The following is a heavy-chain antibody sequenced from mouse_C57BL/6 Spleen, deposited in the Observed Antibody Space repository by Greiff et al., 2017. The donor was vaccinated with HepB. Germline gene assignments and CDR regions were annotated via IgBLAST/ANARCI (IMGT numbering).Heavy chain of an antibody. J-gene: IGHJ2*01. V-gene: IGHV5-4*01. CDR3: ARDQGYGYDGYYFDY. CDR2: ISDGGSYT. D-gene: IGHD2-2*01. Sequence: EVQVVESGGGLVKPGGSLKLSCAASGFTFSSYAMSWVRQTPEKRLEWVATISDGGSYTYYPDNVKGRFTISRDNAKNNLYLQMSHLKSEDTAMYYCARDQGYGYDGYYFDYWGQGTTLTVSS. CDR1: GFTFSSYA.